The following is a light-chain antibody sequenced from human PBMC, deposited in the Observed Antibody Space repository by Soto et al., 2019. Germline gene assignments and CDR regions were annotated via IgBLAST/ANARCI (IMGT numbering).Light chain of an antibody. CDR2: DAS. CDR1: QNIERY. Sequence: ALSVNEGDRVTITCRASQNIERYMAWYQQKPGRAPSLIIYDASSLERGVPSRFSGSGSGTEFTLIISNLQPDAFATYYRQPRQDYVSTFGQATNV. V-gene: IGKV1-5*01. J-gene: IGKJ1*01. CDR3: QPRQDYVST.